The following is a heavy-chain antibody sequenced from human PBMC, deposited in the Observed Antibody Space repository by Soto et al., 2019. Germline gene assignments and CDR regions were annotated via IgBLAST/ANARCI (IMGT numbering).Heavy chain of an antibody. CDR2: IIPILGIA. D-gene: IGHD2-2*02. V-gene: IGHV1-69*02. J-gene: IGHJ4*02. Sequence: ASVKVSCKASGGTFSSYTISWVRQAPGQGLEWMGRIIPILGIANYAQKFQGRVTFTADNSTSTAYMELSSLRSEDTAVYYCAMEYCSSTSCYRDYWGQGTLVTVSS. CDR1: GGTFSSYT. CDR3: AMEYCSSTSCYRDY.